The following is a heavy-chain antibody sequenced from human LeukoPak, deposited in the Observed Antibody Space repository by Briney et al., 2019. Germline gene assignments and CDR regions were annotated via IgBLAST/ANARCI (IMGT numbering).Heavy chain of an antibody. J-gene: IGHJ4*02. Sequence: GSLRLSCAASGFTFRTYCMSWVRQAPGKGLEWVANIFQDGNDKYYVDSVKGRFTISRDNAKNSLYLQLNSLRAEDAAVYYCAKAPVTSCRGAFCYPFDYWGQGTLVTVSS. CDR3: AKAPVTSCRGAFCYPFDY. CDR1: GFTFRTYC. CDR2: IFQDGNDK. D-gene: IGHD2-15*01. V-gene: IGHV3-7*03.